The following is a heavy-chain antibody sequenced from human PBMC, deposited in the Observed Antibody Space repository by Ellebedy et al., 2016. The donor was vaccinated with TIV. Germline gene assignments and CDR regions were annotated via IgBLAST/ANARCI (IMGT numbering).Heavy chain of an antibody. CDR1: GGSVSSGRSY. CDR2: ITWRGST. D-gene: IGHD3-10*01. J-gene: IGHJ5*02. Sequence: MPSETLSLTCSVSGGSVSSGRSYWSWVRQPPGQGLEWIGYITWRGSTNYNPSLKSRITISMDTSKNKIALMVRSVTAADTAIYYCAREEGFGGAWFDPWGQGTLVIVSS. CDR3: AREEGFGGAWFDP. V-gene: IGHV4-61*01.